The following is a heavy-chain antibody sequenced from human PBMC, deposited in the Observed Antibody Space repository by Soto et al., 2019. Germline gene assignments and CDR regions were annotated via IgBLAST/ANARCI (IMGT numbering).Heavy chain of an antibody. J-gene: IGHJ3*02. D-gene: IGHD5-12*01. V-gene: IGHV4-39*01. CDR3: ARRGGSSGYGKGAFDI. CDR1: GDSISSSSYY. CDR2: IYYSGST. Sequence: SETLSLTCTVSGDSISSSSYYWGWIRQPPGKGLEWIGSIYYSGSTYYNPSLKSRVTISVDTSKNQFSLKLSSVTAADTAVYYCARRGGSSGYGKGAFDIWGQGTMVTVSS.